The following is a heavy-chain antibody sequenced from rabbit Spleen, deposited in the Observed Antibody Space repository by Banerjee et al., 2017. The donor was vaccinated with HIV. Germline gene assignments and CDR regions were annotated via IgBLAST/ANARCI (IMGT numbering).Heavy chain of an antibody. CDR2: IDTGNSGFT. D-gene: IGHD6-1*01. Sequence: QSLEESGGDLVKPGASLTLTCTASGFSFSSSYDMCWVRQAPGKGLEWIACIDTGNSGFTYFASWAKGRFTISKTSSTTVTLQMTSLTAADTATYFCARDHGYAYGYAGYADATLNLWGQGTLVTVS. J-gene: IGHJ4*01. CDR1: GFSFSSSYD. V-gene: IGHV1S40*01. CDR3: ARDHGYAYGYAGYADATLNL.